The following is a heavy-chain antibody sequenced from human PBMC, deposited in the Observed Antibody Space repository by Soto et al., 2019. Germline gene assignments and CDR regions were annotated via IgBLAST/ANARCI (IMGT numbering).Heavy chain of an antibody. J-gene: IGHJ4*02. V-gene: IGHV3-21*01. CDR2: ISSSSSYI. CDR1: GFTFSSYS. D-gene: IGHD4-17*01. CDR3: AREGYGDYAVFDY. Sequence: EVQLVESGGGLVKPGGSLRLSCAASGFTFSSYSMNWVRQAPGKGLEWVSSISSSSSYIYYADSVKGRFTISRDNAKNSLYLQMNSLRAEDTAVYYCAREGYGDYAVFDYCGQGTLVTVSS.